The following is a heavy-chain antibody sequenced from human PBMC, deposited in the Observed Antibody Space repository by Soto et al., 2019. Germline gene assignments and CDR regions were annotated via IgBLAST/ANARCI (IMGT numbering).Heavy chain of an antibody. D-gene: IGHD3-10*01. J-gene: IGHJ4*02. CDR3: ARDLRSAYSYGSGRHDYFDY. CDR1: GFTFSLYS. V-gene: IGHV3-48*02. CDR2: ITTSSSEI. Sequence: EVQLVASGGDLVQPGGSLRLSCAASGFTFSLYSMSWVRQAPGKGLEWVSFITTSSSEIYYADSVKGRFTIFRDNAKNSLYLQMNSLRDEDTAVYYCARDLRSAYSYGSGRHDYFDYWGQGTRVTVSS.